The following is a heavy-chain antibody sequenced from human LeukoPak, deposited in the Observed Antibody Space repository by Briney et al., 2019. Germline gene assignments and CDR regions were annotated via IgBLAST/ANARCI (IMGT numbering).Heavy chain of an antibody. V-gene: IGHV1-58*01. CDR1: VFTFTSAA. CDR2: IVVGSGNT. CDR3: AAGYYYYYGMDV. J-gene: IGHJ6*02. Sequence: ASVTVSCKASVFTFTSAAVQWVRQARGQRLEWIGWIVVGSGNTNYAQKFQERVTITRDMSTSTAYMELSSLRSEDTAVYYCAAGYYYYYGMDVWGQGTMVTVSS.